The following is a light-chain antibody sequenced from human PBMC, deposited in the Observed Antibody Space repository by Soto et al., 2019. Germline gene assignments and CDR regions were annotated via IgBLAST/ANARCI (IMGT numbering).Light chain of an antibody. CDR1: SSDVGAYKF. Sequence: QSALTQPASVSGSPGQSITIFCSGTSSDVGAYKFVSWYRHHPGKAPQVMIYEVSNRPSGVSNRFSGSKSGNTASLTISGLQPEDGGDYYCSSYTSSSTPWVFGGGTKLPVL. CDR3: SSYTSSSTPWV. CDR2: EVS. J-gene: IGLJ3*02. V-gene: IGLV2-14*01.